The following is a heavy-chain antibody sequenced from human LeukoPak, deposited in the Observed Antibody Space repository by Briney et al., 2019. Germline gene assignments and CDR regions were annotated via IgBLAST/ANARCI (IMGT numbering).Heavy chain of an antibody. CDR1: GFTFSRWW. Sequence: GGSLRLSCAGSGFTFSRWWMSWVRQGPGKGLEWVANIKKDGGETYYVDSVKGRFTISRDNAKNSLYLQMNSLRAEDTAVYYCARGAGMVPGDYWGQGSLVTVSS. V-gene: IGHV3-7*05. J-gene: IGHJ4*02. D-gene: IGHD5-18*01. CDR3: ARGAGMVPGDY. CDR2: IKKDGGET.